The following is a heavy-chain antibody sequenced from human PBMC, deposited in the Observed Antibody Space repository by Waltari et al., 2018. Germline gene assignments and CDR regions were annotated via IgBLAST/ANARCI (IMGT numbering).Heavy chain of an antibody. J-gene: IGHJ6*03. CDR3: ARIGSSPYYYYYYMDV. CDR1: GASITTKNLY. D-gene: IGHD6-6*01. Sequence: QLQLQESGPGLVKPSETLSLSCTVSGASITTKNLYWGWIRQPPGKGLQWIGSIYYNGITFYNPSLKSRVTISVDTSQNQFSLKLSSVTAADTAVYYCARIGSSPYYYYYYMDVWGKGTTVTVSS. CDR2: IYYNGIT. V-gene: IGHV4-39*01.